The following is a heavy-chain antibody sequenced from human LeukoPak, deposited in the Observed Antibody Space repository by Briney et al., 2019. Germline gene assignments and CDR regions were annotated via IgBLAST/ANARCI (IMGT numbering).Heavy chain of an antibody. CDR2: IYTSGST. Sequence: SETLSLTCTVSGGSISSGSYYWSWIRQPAGKGLEWIGRIYTSGSTNYNPSLKSRVTISVHTSKNQFSLKLSSVTAADTAVYYCARDLRIVVPAATPSGYYYYYMDVWGKGTTVTISS. D-gene: IGHD2-2*01. CDR1: GGSISSGSYY. CDR3: ARDLRIVVPAATPSGYYYYYMDV. V-gene: IGHV4-61*02. J-gene: IGHJ6*03.